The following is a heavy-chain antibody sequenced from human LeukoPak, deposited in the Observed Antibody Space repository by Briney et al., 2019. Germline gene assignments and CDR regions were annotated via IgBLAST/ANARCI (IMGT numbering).Heavy chain of an antibody. CDR2: IYYSGST. V-gene: IGHV4-4*02. CDR1: GGSISSSNW. D-gene: IGHD3-22*01. J-gene: IGHJ4*02. CDR3: ARAVLYYDSSGYYLGPGRAPQYFDY. Sequence: SGTLSLTCAVSGGSISSSNWWSWVRQPPGKGLEWIGSIYYSGSTYYNPSLKSRVTISVDTSKNQFSLKLSSVTAADTAVYYCARAVLYYDSSGYYLGPGRAPQYFDYWGQGTLVTVSS.